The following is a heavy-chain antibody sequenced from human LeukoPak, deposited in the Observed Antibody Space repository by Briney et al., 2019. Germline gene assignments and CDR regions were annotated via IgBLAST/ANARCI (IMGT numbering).Heavy chain of an antibody. CDR1: GFTFSSHA. J-gene: IGHJ6*03. CDR3: AKGGSTSRVTTSRVVFGYYYYMDV. Sequence: GGSLRLSXAASGFTFSSHAMSWVRQAPGKGLEWVSSLSGSGGSTYHADSVKVRFSISRDNSKNTLYLQLNSLRAEDTAVYYCAKGGSTSRVTTSRVVFGYYYYMDVWGKGTPVTVSS. CDR2: LSGSGGST. V-gene: IGHV3-23*01. D-gene: IGHD4-17*01.